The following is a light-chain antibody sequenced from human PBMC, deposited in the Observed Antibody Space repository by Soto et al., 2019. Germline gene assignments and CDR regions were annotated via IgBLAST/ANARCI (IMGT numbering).Light chain of an antibody. V-gene: IGLV2-14*01. Sequence: QSALTQPASVSGSPGQSITISCTGSSSDVGAYNFVSWYQHHPGKAPKLILYEVTTHPSGVSSRFSGSKSGNTASLTISGLQADDEANDYCSSYTSSNTPYVFGTGTKVTVL. CDR3: SSYTSSNTPYV. CDR1: SSDVGAYNF. CDR2: EVT. J-gene: IGLJ1*01.